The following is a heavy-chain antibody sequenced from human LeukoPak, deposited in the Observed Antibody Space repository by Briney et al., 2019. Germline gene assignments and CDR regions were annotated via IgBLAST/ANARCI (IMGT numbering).Heavy chain of an antibody. D-gene: IGHD6-19*01. CDR3: ARFFSASNWFDP. Sequence: SETLSLTCAVYGGSFSGYYWSWIRQPPGKGLEWIGEINQSGSTYYNPSLKSRVTISIDTSKKQFSLKVRSVTAADTAVYYCARFFSASNWFDPWGQGTLVTVSS. CDR2: INQSGST. CDR1: GGSFSGYY. V-gene: IGHV4-34*01. J-gene: IGHJ5*02.